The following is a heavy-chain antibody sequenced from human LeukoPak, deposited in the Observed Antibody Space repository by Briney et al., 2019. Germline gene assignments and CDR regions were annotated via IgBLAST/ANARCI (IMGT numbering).Heavy chain of an antibody. CDR2: INPNSGGA. CDR1: GYTFTGYY. CDR3: ARDRDTIATTDGGGDHFHY. D-gene: IGHD6-13*01. J-gene: IGHJ4*02. Sequence: GASVKVSCKASGYTFTGYYMHWVRQAPGQGLEWMGWINPNSGGANPAQKFQGRVTMTRDTSISTAYMELSWLTSDGTAVYYCARDRDTIATTDGGGDHFHYWGQGTLVTVSS. V-gene: IGHV1-2*02.